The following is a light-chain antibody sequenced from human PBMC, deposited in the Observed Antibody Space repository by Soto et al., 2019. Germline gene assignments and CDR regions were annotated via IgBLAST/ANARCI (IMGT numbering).Light chain of an antibody. Sequence: EIVMTQSPATLSVSPGERATLSCGARQSVNIYLAWYQQKPGQAPRLLIFGASSRATGIPARFSGSGSGTEFNLTISSLQSEDFAVYFCQQYDDWLRLTFGGGTKVEIK. CDR3: QQYDDWLRLT. CDR1: QSVNIY. J-gene: IGKJ4*01. V-gene: IGKV3D-15*01. CDR2: GAS.